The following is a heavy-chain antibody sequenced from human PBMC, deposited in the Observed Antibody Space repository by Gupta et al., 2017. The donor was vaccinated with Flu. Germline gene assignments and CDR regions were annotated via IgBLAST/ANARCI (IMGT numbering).Heavy chain of an antibody. CDR2: VSSGGGI. V-gene: IGHV3-23*01. CDR1: GFTFSGYD. J-gene: IGHJ4*02. CDR3: ARDPGGYSHAN. D-gene: IGHD5-18*01. Sequence: EVQLLESGGGLVQPGGSLRLSCAASGFTFSGYDMSWVRQAPGKGLEWGSAVSSGGGIYYADSVKGRFTISRDNSEDTLYLQMHSLRAEDTAVYFCARDPGGYSHANWGQGTLVTVSS.